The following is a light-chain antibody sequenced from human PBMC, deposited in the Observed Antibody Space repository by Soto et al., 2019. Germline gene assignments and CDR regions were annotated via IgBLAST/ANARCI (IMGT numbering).Light chain of an antibody. Sequence: DIQMTQSPSTLSASVGDRVTITCRASQSISSWLAWYQQKPGQAPKLLIYKASSLESGVPSRFSGSGSGTEFTLTSSSLQPDDFATYYCQQYKSYSRTFGQGTKVEIK. V-gene: IGKV1-5*03. CDR2: KAS. CDR3: QQYKSYSRT. J-gene: IGKJ1*01. CDR1: QSISSW.